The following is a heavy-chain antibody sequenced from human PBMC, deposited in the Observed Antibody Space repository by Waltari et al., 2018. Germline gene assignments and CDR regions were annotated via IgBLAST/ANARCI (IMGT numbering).Heavy chain of an antibody. CDR2: ISGSGSAK. J-gene: IGHJ5*02. CDR1: GFTSVNNG. D-gene: IGHD1-1*01. CDR3: ARLPHDSQPGP. Sequence: EVQLVESGGGVVQPVGSLRLACAASGFTSVNNGLNWVRQAPGKGLEWVSFISGSGSAKNYADSVKGRFTISRDNARNSLFLQMDSLRAEDTAVYYCARLPHDSQPGPWGQGTLVTVSS. V-gene: IGHV3-48*03.